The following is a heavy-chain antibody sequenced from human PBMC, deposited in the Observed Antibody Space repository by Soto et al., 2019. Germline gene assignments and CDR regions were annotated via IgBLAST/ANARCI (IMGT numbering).Heavy chain of an antibody. Sequence: QIHLVQSGAEVKKPGASVKVSGKGSGYGFTTYGITWVRQAPGQGLEWMAWISAHNGNTNCAQKLQGRVTVTRDTPTSTAYMELRSLRSDDTAVYYCARGRYGDYWGQGALVTVSS. V-gene: IGHV1-18*01. CDR3: ARGRYGDY. J-gene: IGHJ4*02. CDR1: GYGFTTYG. CDR2: ISAHNGNT. D-gene: IGHD1-1*01.